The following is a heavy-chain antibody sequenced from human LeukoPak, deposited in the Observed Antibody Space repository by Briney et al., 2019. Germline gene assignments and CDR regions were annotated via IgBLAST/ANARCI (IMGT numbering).Heavy chain of an antibody. J-gene: IGHJ4*02. D-gene: IGHD3-10*01. CDR3: AKEQTSSGYFDY. CDR2: ISGNGGCT. CDR1: GFTFNNYA. V-gene: IGHV3-23*01. Sequence: GGSLRLSCAASGFTFNNYAMSWVRQAPGKGLEWVAAISGNGGCTYYTDSVKGRFTISRDNPKNTLYLLMNSLSAEDTALYYCAKEQTSSGYFDYWGQGTLVTVSS.